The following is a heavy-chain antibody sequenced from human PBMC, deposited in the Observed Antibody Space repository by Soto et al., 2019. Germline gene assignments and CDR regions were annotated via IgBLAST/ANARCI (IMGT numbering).Heavy chain of an antibody. Sequence: ASVKVSCKASSYIFSSYGITWVRQAPGQGLEWMGWISVSKGNTKYAQNLQGRVTMTADTSTGTAYLELRSLRSDDTAVYYCANKRGAVSNYDFWGQGTQVTVSS. CDR2: ISVSKGNT. CDR3: ANKRGAVSNYDF. V-gene: IGHV1-18*04. CDR1: SYIFSSYG. D-gene: IGHD3-16*01. J-gene: IGHJ4*02.